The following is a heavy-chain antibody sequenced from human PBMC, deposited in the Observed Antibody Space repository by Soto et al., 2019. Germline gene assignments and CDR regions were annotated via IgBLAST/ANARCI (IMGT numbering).Heavy chain of an antibody. V-gene: IGHV3-11*05. J-gene: IGHJ6*02. D-gene: IGHD4-17*01. CDR3: ARDHNDYGDFNGMDV. CDR2: ISSSSSYT. Sequence: GGSLRLSCAAAGFNFSDYCMSWIRQATGKGLEWVSYISSSSSYTNYADSVKGRFTISRDNAKNSLYLQMNSLRAEDTAVYYCARDHNDYGDFNGMDVWGQGTTVTVSS. CDR1: GFNFSDYC.